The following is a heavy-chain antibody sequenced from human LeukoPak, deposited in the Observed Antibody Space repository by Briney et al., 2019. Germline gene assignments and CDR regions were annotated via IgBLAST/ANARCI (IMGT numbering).Heavy chain of an antibody. CDR1: GFTVSSNY. V-gene: IGHV3-66*02. CDR3: ARVQMIVVVQAFDY. J-gene: IGHJ4*02. CDR2: IYSGGST. D-gene: IGHD3-22*01. Sequence: GGSLRLSCAASGFTVSSNYMSWVRQAPGKGLEGVSVIYSGGSTYYADSVKGRFTISRDNSKNTLYLQMNSLRAEDTAVYYCARVQMIVVVQAFDYWGQGTLVTVSS.